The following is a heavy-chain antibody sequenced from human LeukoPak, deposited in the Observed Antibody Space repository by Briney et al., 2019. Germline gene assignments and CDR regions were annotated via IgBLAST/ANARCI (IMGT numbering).Heavy chain of an antibody. J-gene: IGHJ4*02. CDR2: IIHILGIA. CDR3: ARDHSSGYYPDYFDY. CDR1: GGTFSSYT. Sequence: SVKVSCKASGGTFSSYTISWVRQAPGQGVEWMGRIIHILGIANYAQKFQGRVTITADKSTSTAYMELSSLRSEDTAVYYCARDHSSGYYPDYFDYWGQGTLVTVSS. D-gene: IGHD3-22*01. V-gene: IGHV1-69*04.